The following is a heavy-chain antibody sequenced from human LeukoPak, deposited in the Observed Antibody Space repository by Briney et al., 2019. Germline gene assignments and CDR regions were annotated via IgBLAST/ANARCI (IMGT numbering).Heavy chain of an antibody. V-gene: IGHV1-69*10. J-gene: IGHJ4*02. Sequence: ASVKVSCTASGGTFTSYAIGWVRQAPGQGLEWMGGISPIVGIANYAQTLQGRVTITADKTTSKAYMELSSLRSEDTAVYYCARGPGDSRSSSDVCLNYWGQGTLVTVSS. D-gene: IGHD1-26*01. CDR2: ISPIVGIA. CDR1: GGTFTSYA. CDR3: ARGPGDSRSSSDVCLNY.